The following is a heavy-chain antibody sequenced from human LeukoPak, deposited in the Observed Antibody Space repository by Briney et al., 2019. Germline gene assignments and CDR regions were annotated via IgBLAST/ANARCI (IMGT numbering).Heavy chain of an antibody. Sequence: SETLSLTCTVSGGSISSYYWSWIRQLPGKGLEWIGYIYYSGSTNYNPSLKSRVTISVDTSKNQFSLKLSSVTAADTAVYYCARKRGRGSGNDYWGQGTLVTVSS. J-gene: IGHJ4*02. CDR1: GGSISSYY. CDR2: IYYSGST. V-gene: IGHV4-59*01. D-gene: IGHD3-10*01. CDR3: ARKRGRGSGNDY.